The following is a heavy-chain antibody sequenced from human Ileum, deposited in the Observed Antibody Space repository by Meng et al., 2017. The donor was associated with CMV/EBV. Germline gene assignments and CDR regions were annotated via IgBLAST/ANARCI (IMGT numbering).Heavy chain of an antibody. CDR3: VRESRSFDP. D-gene: IGHD2-2*01. CDR2: ISHSGST. J-gene: IGHJ5*02. Sequence: GSLRLSCTVSGYSISSGYYCGWIRQPPGKGLEWIGSISHSGSTYYNPALKSRVTTSVDTSKNQFSLKLCSVTAADTAVYYCVRESRSFDPWGQGTLVTVSS. CDR1: GYSISSGYY. V-gene: IGHV4-38-2*02.